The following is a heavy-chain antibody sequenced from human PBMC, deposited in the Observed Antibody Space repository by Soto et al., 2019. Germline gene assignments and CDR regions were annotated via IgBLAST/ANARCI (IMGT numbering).Heavy chain of an antibody. J-gene: IGHJ2*01. Sequence: EEQLVETGGGFVPPGGSLRLSCAASGFTFTNYWMHWVRQAPGKGLVWVARADRDGSGTSYADSVKGRFTISRDNAKNMLYLQMNSLTVEDTAVYYCGTVFDLWGRGTLVTVSS. V-gene: IGHV3-74*01. CDR1: GFTFTNYW. CDR3: GTVFDL. CDR2: ADRDGSGT.